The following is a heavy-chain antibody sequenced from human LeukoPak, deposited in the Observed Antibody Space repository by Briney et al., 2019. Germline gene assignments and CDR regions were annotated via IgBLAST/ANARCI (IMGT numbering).Heavy chain of an antibody. Sequence: GASVKVSCTASGYSFTSHFISWVRQAPGQGLEWMGRISTYNGNTDYAPNLQGRVTLSTDTSTSTAYMELRSLRSDDTAVYYCARYSLGATTDYWGQGTLVTVSS. CDR1: GYSFTSHF. D-gene: IGHD1-26*01. V-gene: IGHV1-18*01. CDR3: ARYSLGATTDY. J-gene: IGHJ4*02. CDR2: ISTYNGNT.